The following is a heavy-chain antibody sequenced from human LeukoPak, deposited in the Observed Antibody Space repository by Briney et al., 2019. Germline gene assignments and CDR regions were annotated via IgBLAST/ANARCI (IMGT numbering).Heavy chain of an antibody. Sequence: PGKSLRLSCAASGFTFSHYGMHWVRQAPGKGLEWVAVIWPESRKKFYADSVKGRFTISREDSENTLYLQMNGLRAEDTALYYCARDPYVPRDETEGIDYWGQGTRVTVSS. D-gene: IGHD2-2*01. CDR3: ARDPYVPRDETEGIDY. V-gene: IGHV3-33*01. CDR1: GFTFSHYG. CDR2: IWPESRKK. J-gene: IGHJ4*02.